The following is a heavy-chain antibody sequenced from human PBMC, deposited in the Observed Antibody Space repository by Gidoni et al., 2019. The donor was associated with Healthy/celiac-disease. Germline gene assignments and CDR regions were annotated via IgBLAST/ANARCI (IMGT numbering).Heavy chain of an antibody. CDR3: ARHRAAAGTEVDY. CDR2: IYYSGST. V-gene: IGHV4-39*01. CDR1: GGSISSSSYY. D-gene: IGHD6-13*01. J-gene: IGHJ4*02. Sequence: QLQLQESGPGLVKPSETLSLTCTVSGGSISSSSYYWGWIRQPPGKGLEWIGSIYYSGSTYYNPSLKSRVTISVDTSKNQFSLKLSSVTAADTAVYYCARHRAAAGTEVDYWGQGTLVTVSS.